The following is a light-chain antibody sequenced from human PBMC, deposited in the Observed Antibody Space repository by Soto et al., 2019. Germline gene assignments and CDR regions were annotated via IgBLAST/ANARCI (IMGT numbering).Light chain of an antibody. CDR3: QQYNNSPIT. CDR1: QSVNLY. V-gene: IGKV3-15*01. Sequence: EVVLTQSPATLSVSPGEGATLSCRASQSVNLYLAWYQQKPGQAPRVIIYGVSTRATGVPGRFSRSGSGTEFTLTISTLQSEDSAVYYCQQYNNSPITFGQGTRLEIK. CDR2: GVS. J-gene: IGKJ5*01.